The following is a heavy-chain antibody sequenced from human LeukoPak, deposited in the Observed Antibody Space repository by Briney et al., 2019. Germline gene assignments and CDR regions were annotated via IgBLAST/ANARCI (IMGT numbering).Heavy chain of an antibody. V-gene: IGHV3-30-3*01. CDR2: ISYDGSNK. J-gene: IGHJ4*02. CDR3: ARAGEYYYDSSPPSDY. D-gene: IGHD3-22*01. Sequence: GGSLRLSCAASGFTFSSYAMHWVRQAPGKGLEWVAVISYDGSNKYYADSVKGRFTISRDNSKNTLYLQMNSLRAEDTAVYYCARAGEYYYDSSPPSDYWGQGTLVTVSS. CDR1: GFTFSSYA.